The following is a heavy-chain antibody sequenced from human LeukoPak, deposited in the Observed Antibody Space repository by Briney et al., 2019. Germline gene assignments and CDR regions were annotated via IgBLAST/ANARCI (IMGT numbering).Heavy chain of an antibody. D-gene: IGHD3-22*01. CDR2: IKSDGST. J-gene: IGHJ1*01. CDR1: GFTFSTYW. Sequence: GGSLRLSCAASGFTFSTYWMHWVRQAPGKGLVWVSRIKSDGSTNYADSVKGRFTISRDNAKNTVSLQMNSLRPEDTGVYYCARAPSEIGGYYPEYFRHWGQGTLVTVPS. CDR3: ARAPSEIGGYYPEYFRH. V-gene: IGHV3-74*01.